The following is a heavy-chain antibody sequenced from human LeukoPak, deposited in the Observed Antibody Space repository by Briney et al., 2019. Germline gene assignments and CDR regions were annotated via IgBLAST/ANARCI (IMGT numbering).Heavy chain of an antibody. CDR1: LFTFSSYS. CDR3: ARDSSGWYGLIDY. J-gene: IGHJ4*02. CDR2: ISSSSSYI. V-gene: IGHV3-21*01. Sequence: GGSLRLSCAASLFTFSSYSMNWVRQAPGKGLEGVSSISSSSSYIYYADSVKSRFTISRDNAKNSLSLQMNSLRAEDTAVYYCARDSSGWYGLIDYWGQGILVTVSS. D-gene: IGHD6-19*01.